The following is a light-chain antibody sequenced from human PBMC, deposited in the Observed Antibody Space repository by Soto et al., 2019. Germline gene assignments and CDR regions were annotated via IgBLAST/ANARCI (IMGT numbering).Light chain of an antibody. CDR1: QSISSW. CDR3: QQYETFPLT. V-gene: IGKV1-5*03. Sequence: DIPMTQSPSTLSASVGDRVTIGCRASQSISSWLAWYQQKPGKAPKLLIYKASILESGVPSRFSGSGSATEFTLTISCLQPEDFASYYCQQYETFPLTFGGGTKVEIK. CDR2: KAS. J-gene: IGKJ4*01.